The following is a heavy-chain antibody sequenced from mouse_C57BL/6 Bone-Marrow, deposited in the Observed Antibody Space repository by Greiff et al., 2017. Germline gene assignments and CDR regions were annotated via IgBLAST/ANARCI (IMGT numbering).Heavy chain of an antibody. J-gene: IGHJ1*03. CDR3: SRQVTTVLDTKYFDV. CDR1: GFTFSSYT. V-gene: IGHV5-9*01. CDR2: ISGGGGNT. D-gene: IGHD1-1*01. Sequence: EVKLVESGGGLVKPGGSLKLSCAASGFTFSSYTMSWVRQTPEKRLQWVAAISGGGGNTYYRDSVKGRFTISRDNDKNILYLQMSSLRSEDTALYNCSRQVTTVLDTKYFDVWGTGTTVTVSS.